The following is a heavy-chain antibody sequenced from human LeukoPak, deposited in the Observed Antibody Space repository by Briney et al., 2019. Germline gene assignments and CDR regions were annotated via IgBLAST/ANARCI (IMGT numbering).Heavy chain of an antibody. D-gene: IGHD2-21*01. CDR3: ARVSQFPGISSDY. CDR1: GFIFSSHW. Sequence: PGGSLRLSCAASGFIFSSHWMHWDRQAPGKGLVWVSRISSDGWSTSYADSVKGRFTASRDNAENTLYLQMNSLRAEDTAVYYCARVSQFPGISSDYWGQGSLVTVSS. CDR2: ISSDGWST. V-gene: IGHV3-74*01. J-gene: IGHJ4*02.